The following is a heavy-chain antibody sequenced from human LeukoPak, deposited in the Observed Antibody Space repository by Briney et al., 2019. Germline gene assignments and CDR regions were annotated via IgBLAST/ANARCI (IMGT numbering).Heavy chain of an antibody. Sequence: SQTLSLTCVISGDSVSSNSAAWNWIRQSPSRGLEWLGRTYYRSKWYNDYAVSVKSRITINPDTSKNQFSLQLNSVTPEDTAVYYCARDSIVATTKAPYYFDYWGQGTLVTVSS. J-gene: IGHJ4*02. D-gene: IGHD5-12*01. CDR1: GDSVSSNSAA. V-gene: IGHV6-1*01. CDR2: TYYRSKWYN. CDR3: ARDSIVATTKAPYYFDY.